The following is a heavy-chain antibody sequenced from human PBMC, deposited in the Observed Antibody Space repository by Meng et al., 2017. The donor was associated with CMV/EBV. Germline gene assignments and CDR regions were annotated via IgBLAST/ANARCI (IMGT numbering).Heavy chain of an antibody. D-gene: IGHD2-2*01. V-gene: IGHV1-8*03. CDR2: MNPNSGNT. J-gene: IGHJ5*02. CDR1: GYTFTSYD. Sequence: ASVKVSCKASGYTFTSYDINWVRQATGQGLEWMGWMNPNSGNTGYAQKFQGRVTITRNTSISIAYMELSSLRSEDTAVYYCAREGISDQLLSENWFDPWGQGTLVTVSS. CDR3: AREGISDQLLSENWFDP.